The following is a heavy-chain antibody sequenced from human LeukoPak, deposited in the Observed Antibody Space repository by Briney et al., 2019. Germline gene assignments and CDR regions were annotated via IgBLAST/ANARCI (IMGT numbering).Heavy chain of an antibody. D-gene: IGHD3-9*01. Sequence: AGGSLRLSCAASGFTFSIYWMHWVRQAPGKGLVWVSRINSDGSSTSYADSVKGRFTISRDNAKNTLYLQMNSLRAEDTAVYYCARVSYDILTGYYSPLYWGQGTLVTVSS. J-gene: IGHJ4*02. CDR2: INSDGSST. V-gene: IGHV3-74*01. CDR1: GFTFSIYW. CDR3: ARVSYDILTGYYSPLY.